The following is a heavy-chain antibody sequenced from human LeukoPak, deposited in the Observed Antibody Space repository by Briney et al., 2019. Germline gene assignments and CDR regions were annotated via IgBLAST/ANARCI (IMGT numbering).Heavy chain of an antibody. D-gene: IGHD7-27*01. CDR1: GFTFSSYA. CDR3: AREITGETDY. Sequence: GGSLRLSCAASGFTFSSYAMHWVRQAPGKGLEYVSVISSNGAHTYYADFVKGRFTISRDNSKSTVFLQMGSLRPEDMAVYYCAREITGETDYWGQGTLVRVSS. V-gene: IGHV3-64*02. CDR2: ISSNGAHT. J-gene: IGHJ4*02.